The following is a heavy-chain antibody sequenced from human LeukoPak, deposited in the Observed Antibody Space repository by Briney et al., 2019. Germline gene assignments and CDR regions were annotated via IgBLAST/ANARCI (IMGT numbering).Heavy chain of an antibody. D-gene: IGHD6-13*01. Sequence: ASVKVSCKASGYTFTGYYIHWVRLAPGQGLEWMGWIIPIFGTANYAQKFQGRVTITTDESTSTAYMELRSLRSDDTAVYYCARAPLVAAAGTGNWFDPWGQGTLVTVSS. CDR2: IIPIFGTA. CDR3: ARAPLVAAAGTGNWFDP. V-gene: IGHV1-69*05. CDR1: GYTFTGYY. J-gene: IGHJ5*02.